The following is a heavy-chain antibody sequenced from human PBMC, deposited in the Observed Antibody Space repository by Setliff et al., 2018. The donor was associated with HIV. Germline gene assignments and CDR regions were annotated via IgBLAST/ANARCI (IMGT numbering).Heavy chain of an antibody. D-gene: IGHD1-26*01. CDR3: TTALRWEPEHIGDY. CDR2: IKSKTDGGTT. CDR1: GFTFSNAW. Sequence: GGSLRLSCAASGFTFSNAWMNWVRQAPGKGPEWVGRIKSKTDGGTTGYAAPVKGRFSISREDSENTLYLQMNSLKTEDTAVYYCTTALRWEPEHIGDYWGQGALVTVSS. J-gene: IGHJ4*02. V-gene: IGHV3-15*01.